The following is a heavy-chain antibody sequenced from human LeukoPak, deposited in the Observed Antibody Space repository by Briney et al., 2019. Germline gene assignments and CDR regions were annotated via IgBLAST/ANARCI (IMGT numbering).Heavy chain of an antibody. V-gene: IGHV3-49*03. CDR1: GFTFGDYS. CDR2: IRSKTYGGTP. J-gene: IGHJ4*02. Sequence: PGGSLRLSCTASGFTFGDYSMSWFRQAPGKGLEWVVFIRSKTYGGTPEYAASVKGRFSISRDDSKRVAYLQMNSLKTEDTALYYCTRIGSGVRGSYTFDYWGQGTLVTVSS. D-gene: IGHD1-26*01. CDR3: TRIGSGVRGSYTFDY.